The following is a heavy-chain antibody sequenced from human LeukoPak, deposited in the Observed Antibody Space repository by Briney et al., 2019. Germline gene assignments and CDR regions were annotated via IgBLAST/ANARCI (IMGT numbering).Heavy chain of an antibody. V-gene: IGHV1-2*02. D-gene: IGHD5-18*01. Sequence: GASVKVSCKASGYTFTGYYMHWVRQAPGQGLEWMVWINPNSGGTNYAQKFQGRVTMTRDTSISTAYMELSRLRSDETAVYYCATVPIRQLWPRFDYWGQGTLVTVSS. CDR2: INPNSGGT. CDR3: ATVPIRQLWPRFDY. J-gene: IGHJ4*02. CDR1: GYTFTGYY.